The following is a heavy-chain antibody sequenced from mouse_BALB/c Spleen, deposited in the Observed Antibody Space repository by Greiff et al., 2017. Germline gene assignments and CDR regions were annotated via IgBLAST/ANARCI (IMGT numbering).Heavy chain of an antibody. CDR1: GYTFTDYE. CDR3: TRSTMITTAYYFDY. CDR2: IDPETGGT. V-gene: IGHV1-15*01. J-gene: IGHJ2*01. D-gene: IGHD2-4*01. Sequence: QVQLQQSGAELVRPGASVTLSCKASGYTFTDYEMHWVKQTPVHGLEWIGAIDPETGGTAYNQKFKGKATLTADKSSSTAYMELRSLTSEDSAVYYCTRSTMITTAYYFDYWGQGTTLTVSS.